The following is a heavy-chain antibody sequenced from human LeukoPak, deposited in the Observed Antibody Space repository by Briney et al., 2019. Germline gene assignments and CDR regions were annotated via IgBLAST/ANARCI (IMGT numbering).Heavy chain of an antibody. CDR2: ISSSSSTI. J-gene: IGHJ5*02. Sequence: GGSLRLSCAASGFTFSSYSMNWVRQAPGKGLEWVSYISSSSSTIYYADSVKGRFTISRDNAKNSLYLQMNSLRAEDTAVYYCAREAARLERGKGWFDPWGQGTLVTVSS. CDR3: AREAARLERGKGWFDP. D-gene: IGHD1-1*01. CDR1: GFTFSSYS. V-gene: IGHV3-48*04.